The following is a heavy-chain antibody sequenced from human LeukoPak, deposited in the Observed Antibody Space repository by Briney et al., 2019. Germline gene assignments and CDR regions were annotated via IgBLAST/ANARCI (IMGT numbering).Heavy chain of an antibody. Sequence: SETLSLTCTVSGGSINNYYWSWIRQPPGKGLEWIGYIYHSGSTTYNPSLKSRVTISVDTSKNQFSLKLSSVTAADTAVYYCAIGLGQLEIDYWGQGTLVTVSS. CDR3: AIGLGQLEIDY. CDR1: GGSINNYY. V-gene: IGHV4-59*12. D-gene: IGHD3/OR15-3a*01. J-gene: IGHJ4*02. CDR2: IYHSGST.